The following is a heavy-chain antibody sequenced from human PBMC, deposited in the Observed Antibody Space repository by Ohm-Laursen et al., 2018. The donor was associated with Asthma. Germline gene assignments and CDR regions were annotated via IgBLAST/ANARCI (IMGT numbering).Heavy chain of an antibody. CDR3: AREYCSSTSCYYYGMDV. D-gene: IGHD2-2*01. V-gene: IGHV3-33*01. Sequence: SLRLSCAASGFTFSSYGMHWVRQAPGKGLEWVAVIWYDGSNKYYADSVKGRFTISRDNSKNTLYLQMNSLRAEDTAVYYSAREYCSSTSCYYYGMDVWGQGTTVTVSS. CDR1: GFTFSSYG. J-gene: IGHJ6*02. CDR2: IWYDGSNK.